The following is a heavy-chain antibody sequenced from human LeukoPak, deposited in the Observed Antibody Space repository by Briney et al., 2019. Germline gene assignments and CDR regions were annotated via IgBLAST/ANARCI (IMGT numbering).Heavy chain of an antibody. V-gene: IGHV4-4*02. D-gene: IGHD3-3*01. CDR1: GGSISSSNW. Sequence: SETLSLTCAVSGGSISSSNWWSWVRQPPGKGLEWIGEIYHSGSTNYNPSLRSRVTISVDKSKNQFSLKLSSVTAADTALYYCARDSPTGGPLRWGQGTLVTVSS. CDR2: IYHSGST. CDR3: ARDSPTGGPLR. J-gene: IGHJ4*02.